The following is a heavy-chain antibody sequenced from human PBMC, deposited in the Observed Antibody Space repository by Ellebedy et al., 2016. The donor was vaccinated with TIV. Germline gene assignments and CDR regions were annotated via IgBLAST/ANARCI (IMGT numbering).Heavy chain of an antibody. CDR2: INHSGST. D-gene: IGHD3-10*01. CDR3: ARGQITLVRGVRGDNRPWIDY. Sequence: MPSETLSLTCTVSSVSISSGAYYWSWIRQFSGEGLEWIGYINHSGSTNYSPSLRSRVTISRDTSNNQFSLQLTSLTAADTAVYYGARGQITLVRGVRGDNRPWIDYWGQGTQVTVSS. J-gene: IGHJ4*02. CDR1: SVSISSGAYY. V-gene: IGHV4-30-2*06.